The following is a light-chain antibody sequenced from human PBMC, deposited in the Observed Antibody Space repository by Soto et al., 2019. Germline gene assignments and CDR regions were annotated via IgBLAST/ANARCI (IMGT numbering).Light chain of an antibody. Sequence: QSVLTQPPSVSGAPGQRVTISCTGGSSNIGAGYDVHWYQQLPGTAPKLLIYGNSNRPSGVPDRFSGSKSGTSASLAITGLQAEDEADYYCQSYDSSSEVFGTGTKLTVL. J-gene: IGLJ1*01. CDR1: SSNIGAGYD. CDR2: GNS. CDR3: QSYDSSSEV. V-gene: IGLV1-40*01.